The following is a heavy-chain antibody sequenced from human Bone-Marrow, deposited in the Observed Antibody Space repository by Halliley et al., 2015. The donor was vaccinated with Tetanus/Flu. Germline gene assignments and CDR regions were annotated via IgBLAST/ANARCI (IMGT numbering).Heavy chain of an antibody. CDR2: IYYSGST. V-gene: IGHV4-39*01. J-gene: IGHJ4*02. CDR1: GGSISSSSYY. D-gene: IGHD6-19*01. CDR3: ARPISSGWPYFDS. Sequence: TLSLTCTVSGGSISSSSYYWGWVRQPPGKGLEYIGSIYYSGSTYYNPSLNSRVTISVDTSNNQFSLNLSSVTAADRAVYYCARPISSGWPYFDSWGQGTLVTVSS.